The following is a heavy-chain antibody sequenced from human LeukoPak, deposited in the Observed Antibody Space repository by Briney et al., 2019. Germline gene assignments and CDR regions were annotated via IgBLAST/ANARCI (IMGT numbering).Heavy chain of an antibody. CDR2: ISSSSSTI. CDR1: GFTFSSYS. D-gene: IGHD6-13*01. J-gene: IGHJ4*02. Sequence: GGSLRLSCAASGFTFSSYSMNWVRQAPGKGPEWVSYISSSSSTIYYADSVKGRFTISRDNAKNSLYLQMNSLRAEDTAVYYCAGGIAAENYDYWGQGTLVTVSS. CDR3: AGGIAAENYDY. V-gene: IGHV3-48*01.